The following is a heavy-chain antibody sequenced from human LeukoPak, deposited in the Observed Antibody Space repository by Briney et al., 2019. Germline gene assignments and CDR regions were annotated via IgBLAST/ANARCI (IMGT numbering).Heavy chain of an antibody. Sequence: SVKVSCKASGGTFSSYAISWVRQAPGQGLEWIGGIIPIFGTANYAQKFQGRVTITADESTSTAYMELSSLRSEDTAVYYCASRGYGSGSTLGFDYRGQGTLVTVSS. J-gene: IGHJ4*02. CDR3: ASRGYGSGSTLGFDY. CDR1: GGTFSSYA. V-gene: IGHV1-69*13. D-gene: IGHD3-10*01. CDR2: IIPIFGTA.